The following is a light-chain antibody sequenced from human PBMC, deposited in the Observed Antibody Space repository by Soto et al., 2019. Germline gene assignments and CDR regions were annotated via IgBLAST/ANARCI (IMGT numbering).Light chain of an antibody. Sequence: DIVMTQSPLSLPVTPGEPASMSCRSSQSLVHTNVYSYVDWYLQKPGQSPQLLIYMGSNRASGVPGRFSGSGSGTDFTLKISRVEAEDVGVYYCMESLQAPFTFGPGTKVDLK. CDR2: MGS. CDR1: QSLVHTNVYSY. V-gene: IGKV2-28*01. CDR3: MESLQAPFT. J-gene: IGKJ3*01.